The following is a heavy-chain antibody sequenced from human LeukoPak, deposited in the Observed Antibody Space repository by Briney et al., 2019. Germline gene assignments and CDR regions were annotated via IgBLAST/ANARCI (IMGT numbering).Heavy chain of an antibody. Sequence: GGSLRLSCAASGFTFSSYSMNWVRQAPGKGLEWVSSISSSSSYIYYADSVKGRFTISRDNAKNSLYLQMNSLRAEDTAVYYCATLPVDTAMDRDYWGQGTLVTVSS. V-gene: IGHV3-21*01. CDR1: GFTFSSYS. CDR3: ATLPVDTAMDRDY. J-gene: IGHJ4*02. D-gene: IGHD5-18*01. CDR2: ISSSSSYI.